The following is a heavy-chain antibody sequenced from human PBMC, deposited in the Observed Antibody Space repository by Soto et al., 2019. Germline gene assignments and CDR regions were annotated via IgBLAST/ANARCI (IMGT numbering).Heavy chain of an antibody. Sequence: PSETLSLPCTVSGGPISSYYWIWIRQPPGKGLEWSGYIYYSGSTNYNPSLKRRVTISVDTSKNQFSLKLSSVTAADTAVYYCARLSYGDYVILGLDHWGQGTLGNVSS. CDR2: IYYSGST. J-gene: IGHJ4*01. CDR3: ARLSYGDYVILGLDH. CDR1: GGPISSYY. D-gene: IGHD4-17*01. V-gene: IGHV4-59*08.